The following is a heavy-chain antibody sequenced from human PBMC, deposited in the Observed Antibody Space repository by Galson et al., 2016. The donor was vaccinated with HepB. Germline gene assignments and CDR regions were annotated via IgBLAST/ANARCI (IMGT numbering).Heavy chain of an antibody. CDR3: AREGATSIGGFGY. J-gene: IGHJ4*02. V-gene: IGHV1-46*01. D-gene: IGHD1-26*01. Sequence: VSCKASGYTFTSYYMHWVRQAPGQGLEWMGIINPSGGSTSYAQNFQGRVTMTRDTSTSTVYMELSSLRSEDSAMYYCAREGATSIGGFGYWGQGTLVTVSS. CDR2: INPSGGST. CDR1: GYTFTSYY.